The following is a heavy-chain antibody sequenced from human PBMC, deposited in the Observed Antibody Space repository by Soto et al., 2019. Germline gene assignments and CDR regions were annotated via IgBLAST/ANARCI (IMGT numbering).Heavy chain of an antibody. D-gene: IGHD2-15*01. CDR1: GFTFSDHA. CDR3: AIDLWWYTH. Sequence: EVQLLESGGGLVQPGGSLRLSCTASGFTFSDHAMTWVRQAPGKGLEWLSGISGGGSGAYYADSVKGRFTVSRANSNNTLFLQMDSLRVEDTAVYYCAIDLWWYTHWGQGTL. CDR2: ISGGGSGA. V-gene: IGHV3-23*01. J-gene: IGHJ4*02.